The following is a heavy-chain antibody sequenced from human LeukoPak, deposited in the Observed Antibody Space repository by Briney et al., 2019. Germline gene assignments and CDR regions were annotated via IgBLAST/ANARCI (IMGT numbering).Heavy chain of an antibody. CDR3: AKAPPPRDCSSTSCYEDY. Sequence: PGGSLRLSCAASGLTVSSNYMSWVRQAPGKGLEWVANIKQDGSEKYYVDSVKDRFTISRDNSKNTLYLQMNSLRAEDTAVYYCAKAPPPRDCSSTSCYEDYWGQGTLVTVSS. J-gene: IGHJ4*02. V-gene: IGHV3-7*01. CDR2: IKQDGSEK. D-gene: IGHD2-2*01. CDR1: GLTVSSNY.